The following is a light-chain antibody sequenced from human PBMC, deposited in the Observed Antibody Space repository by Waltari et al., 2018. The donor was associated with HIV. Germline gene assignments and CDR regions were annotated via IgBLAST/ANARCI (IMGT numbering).Light chain of an antibody. CDR1: NVEEKS. CDR3: QVWDSGSDHYV. Sequence: SYLLTRPPSVSVAPGKTASITCGGDNVEEKSVHWYQQKSGQAPVLVIYADDDRPSGIPERFSGSNSGSTATLTITRVEAGDEADYYCQVWDSGSDHYVFGTGTKVTVL. CDR2: ADD. V-gene: IGLV3-21*01. J-gene: IGLJ1*01.